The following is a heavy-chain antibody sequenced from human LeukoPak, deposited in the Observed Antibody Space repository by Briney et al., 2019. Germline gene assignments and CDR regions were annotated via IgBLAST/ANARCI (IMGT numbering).Heavy chain of an antibody. J-gene: IGHJ4*02. V-gene: IGHV3-21*01. CDR3: ARVRAGIQLWVKPADY. D-gene: IGHD5-18*01. CDR2: ISSSSSYI. CDR1: GFTFGSYS. Sequence: GGSLRLSCAASGFTFGSYSMNWVRQAPGKGLEWVSSISSSSSYIYYADSVKGRFTISRDNAKNSLYLQMNSLRAEDTAAYYCARVRAGIQLWVKPADYWGQGTLVTVPS.